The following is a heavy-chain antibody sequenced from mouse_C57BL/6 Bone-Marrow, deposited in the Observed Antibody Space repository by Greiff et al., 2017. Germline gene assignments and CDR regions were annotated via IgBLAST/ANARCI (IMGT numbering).Heavy chain of an antibody. CDR2: ISYDGSN. V-gene: IGHV3-6*01. Sequence: EVQRVESGPGLVKPSQSLSLTCSVTGYSITSGYYWNWIRQFPGNKLEWMGYISYDGSNNYNPSLKNRISITRDKSKNQYFLKLSSVTTEDTATYYCARTGSFAYWGQGTLVTVSA. D-gene: IGHD2-2*01. CDR3: ARTGSFAY. J-gene: IGHJ3*01. CDR1: GYSITSGYY.